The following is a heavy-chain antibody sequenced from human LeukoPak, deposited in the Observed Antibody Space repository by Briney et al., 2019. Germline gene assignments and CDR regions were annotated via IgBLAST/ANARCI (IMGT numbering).Heavy chain of an antibody. Sequence: GGSLRLSCAASGFTFSNSAMSWVRQAPGKGLEWVSTLSGSGITTYYADSVKGRFTISRDNSKDTLYLQMNSLRAEDTAIYYCATDRKVGTWDPRFNYWGQGTLVTVSS. V-gene: IGHV3-23*01. CDR1: GFTFSNSA. CDR2: LSGSGITT. CDR3: ATDRKVGTWDPRFNY. J-gene: IGHJ4*02. D-gene: IGHD4-23*01.